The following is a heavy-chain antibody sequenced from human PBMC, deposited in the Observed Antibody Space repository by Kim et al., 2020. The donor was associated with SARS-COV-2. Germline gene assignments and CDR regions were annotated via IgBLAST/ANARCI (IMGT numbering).Heavy chain of an antibody. J-gene: IGHJ4*02. V-gene: IGHV1-46*01. CDR1: GYTFTSYY. CDR2: INPSGGST. CDR3: ARGSLTYYYGSGSFFDY. D-gene: IGHD3-10*01. Sequence: ASVKVSCKASGYTFTSYYMHWVRQAPGQGLEWMGIINPSGGSTSYAQKFQGRVTMTRDTSTSTVYMELSSLRSEDTAVYYCARGSLTYYYGSGSFFDYWGQGTLVTVSS.